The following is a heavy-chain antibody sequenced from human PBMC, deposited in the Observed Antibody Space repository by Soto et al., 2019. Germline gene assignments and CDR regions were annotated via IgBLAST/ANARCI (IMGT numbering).Heavy chain of an antibody. CDR2: IISMFGTT. Sequence: GASVKVSCKTSGGTFSSPAINWVRQAPGQGLEWMGGIISMFGTTNYAQKFQGRVTITADEFTSTVYMELTSLRSEDTAVYYCAKEFYSDSIGLDYWGQGTLVTVSS. CDR3: AKEFYSDSIGLDY. V-gene: IGHV1-69*13. D-gene: IGHD3-22*01. J-gene: IGHJ4*02. CDR1: GGTFSSPA.